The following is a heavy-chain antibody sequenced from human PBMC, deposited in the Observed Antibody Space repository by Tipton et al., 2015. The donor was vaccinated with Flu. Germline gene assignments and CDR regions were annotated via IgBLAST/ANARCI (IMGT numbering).Heavy chain of an antibody. CDR1: GFTFSSYA. CDR3: AKEAGPGNDYVWGSYRWGFDY. D-gene: IGHD3-16*02. CDR2: ISGSGGSP. V-gene: IGHV3-23*01. Sequence: SLRLSCAASGFTFSSYAMSWVRQAPGKGLEWVSAISGSGGSPYYADSVKGRFTISRDNSKNTLYLQMNSLRAEDTAVYYCAKEAGPGNDYVWGSYRWGFDYWGQGTLVTVSS. J-gene: IGHJ4*02.